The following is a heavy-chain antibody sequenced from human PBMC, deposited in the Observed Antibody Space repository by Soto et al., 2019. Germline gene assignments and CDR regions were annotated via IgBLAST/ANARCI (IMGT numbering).Heavy chain of an antibody. V-gene: IGHV4-34*01. CDR3: ARGPPQYCGGDCYSDY. D-gene: IGHD2-21*02. CDR1: GGSFSGYY. Sequence: LTCAVYGGSFSGYYLSFIRQPPGKGLELVWEINHSGSTNYNPSLKSRVTISVDTSKNQFSLKLSSVTAADTAVYYCARGPPQYCGGDCYSDYWGQGTLVTVS. J-gene: IGHJ4*02. CDR2: INHSGST.